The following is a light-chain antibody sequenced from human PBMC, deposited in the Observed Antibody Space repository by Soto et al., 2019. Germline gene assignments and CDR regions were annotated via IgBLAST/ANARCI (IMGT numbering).Light chain of an antibody. V-gene: IGKV3-15*01. CDR3: QQYNAWTRT. CDR1: QSVGSS. Sequence: DILMTQSAAALSVSPGDRATLSCKASQSVGSSLAWYQQKPGQAPRLLIYGASTRATGIPARFSGSASGTECTLSISSLQSEDFALYFCQQYNAWTRTLGQGTKVDI. J-gene: IGKJ1*01. CDR2: GAS.